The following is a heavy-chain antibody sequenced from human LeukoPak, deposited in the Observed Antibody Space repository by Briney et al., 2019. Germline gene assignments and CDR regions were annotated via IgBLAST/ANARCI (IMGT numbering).Heavy chain of an antibody. V-gene: IGHV3-48*03. Sequence: GGSLRLSCAASGFTLSSYEMNWVRQAPGKGLEWVSYISSSGRTIYYADSVKGRFTISRDNAKNSLYLQMNSLRAEDTVVYYCARDQLEYDSSVYDAFDIWGQGTMVTVSS. CDR1: GFTLSSYE. D-gene: IGHD3-22*01. J-gene: IGHJ3*02. CDR3: ARDQLEYDSSVYDAFDI. CDR2: ISSSGRTI.